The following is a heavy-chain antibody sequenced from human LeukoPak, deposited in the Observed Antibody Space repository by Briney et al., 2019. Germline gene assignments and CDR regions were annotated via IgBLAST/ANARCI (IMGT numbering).Heavy chain of an antibody. V-gene: IGHV3-48*04. Sequence: GGSLRLSCAASGFTLSSYTMNWVRQAPGKGLEWVSYVSSSSGTIYYADSVKGRFTISRDNAKNSLYLQMNSLRAEDTAVYYCARDRLEGFDYWGQGTLVTVSS. D-gene: IGHD1-1*01. CDR3: ARDRLEGFDY. CDR1: GFTLSSYT. CDR2: VSSSSGTI. J-gene: IGHJ4*02.